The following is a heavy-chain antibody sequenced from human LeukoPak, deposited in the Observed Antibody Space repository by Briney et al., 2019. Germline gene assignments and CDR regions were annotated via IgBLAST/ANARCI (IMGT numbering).Heavy chain of an antibody. Sequence: KASETLSLACSVSGASISSSNDYWGWIRQAPGKGLEWIVSITYDGSAHYNPSLMSRATILVDTSKNQFSLKLSSVTAADAAMYYCARQFATASADTRGYFDFWGQGTVVTVSS. D-gene: IGHD2-2*01. J-gene: IGHJ4*02. CDR3: ARQFATASADTRGYFDF. CDR2: ITYDGSA. CDR1: GASISSSNDY. V-gene: IGHV4-39*01.